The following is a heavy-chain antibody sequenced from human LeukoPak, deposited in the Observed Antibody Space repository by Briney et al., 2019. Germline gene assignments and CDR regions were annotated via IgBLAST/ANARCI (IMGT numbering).Heavy chain of an antibody. J-gene: IGHJ4*02. CDR1: GFTVSSNY. CDR2: IYSGGST. V-gene: IGHV3-53*01. D-gene: IGHD4-17*01. CDR3: AKSTTVTTGMIFDY. Sequence: GGSLRPSCAASGFTVSSNYMSWVRQAPGKGLEWVSVIYSGGSTYYADSVKGRFTISRDNSKNTVYLQMNSLRAEDTAVYYCAKSTTVTTGMIFDYWGQGTLVTVSS.